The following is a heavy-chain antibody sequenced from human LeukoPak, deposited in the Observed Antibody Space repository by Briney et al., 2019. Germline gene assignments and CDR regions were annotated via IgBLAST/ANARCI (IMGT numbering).Heavy chain of an antibody. CDR1: GGTFSGYY. CDR2: INHSGGT. J-gene: IGHJ4*02. CDR3: SRVGPQTLTPVYYFDY. Sequence: SETLPLTCAGYGGTFSGYYWSWIRPPPGKGLEGIGEINHSGGTNYTPSPKSRVPISVATSKTQFSLKLSSVTAADTAVYYCSRVGPQTLTPVYYFDYWGQGTLVTVSS. D-gene: IGHD5/OR15-5a*01. V-gene: IGHV4-34*01.